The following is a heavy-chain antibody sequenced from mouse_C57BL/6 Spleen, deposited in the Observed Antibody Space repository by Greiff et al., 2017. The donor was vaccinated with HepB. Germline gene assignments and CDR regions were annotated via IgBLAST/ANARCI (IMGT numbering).Heavy chain of an antibody. J-gene: IGHJ3*01. CDR3: ARAGYDYDVWFAY. V-gene: IGHV1-18*01. CDR2: INPNNGGT. D-gene: IGHD2-4*01. CDR1: GYTFTDYN. Sequence: VQLKQSGPELVKPGASVKIPCKASGYTFTDYNMDWVKQSHGKSLEWIGDINPNNGGTIYNQKFKGKATLTVDKSSSTAYMELRSLTSEDTAVYYGARAGYDYDVWFAYWGQGTLVTVSA.